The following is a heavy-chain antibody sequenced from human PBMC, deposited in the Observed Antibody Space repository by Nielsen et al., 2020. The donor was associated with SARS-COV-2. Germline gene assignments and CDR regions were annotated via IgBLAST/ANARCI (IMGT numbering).Heavy chain of an antibody. CDR3: ARDQGELSFDY. D-gene: IGHD1-26*01. CDR2: INAGNGNT. CDR1: GYTFTSYA. J-gene: IGHJ4*02. Sequence: ASVKVSCKASGYTFTSYAMHWVRQAPGQRLEWMGWINAGNGNTKYSQKFQGRVTMTTDTSTSTAYMELRSLRSDDTAVYYCARDQGELSFDYWGQGTLVTVSS. V-gene: IGHV1-3*01.